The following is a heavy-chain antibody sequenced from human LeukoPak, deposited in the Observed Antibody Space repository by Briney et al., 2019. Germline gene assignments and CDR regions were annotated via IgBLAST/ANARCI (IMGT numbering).Heavy chain of an antibody. CDR2: IYYSGST. CDR3: ARHGYGEGSYTWFDP. CDR1: GGSISSSSYY. V-gene: IGHV4-39*01. Sequence: PSETLSLTCTVSGGSISSSSYYWGWIRQPPGKGLEWIGSIYYSGSTYYNPSLKSRVTISVDTSKNQFSLKLSSVTAADTAVYYCARHGYGEGSYTWFDPWGQGTLVTVSS. J-gene: IGHJ5*02. D-gene: IGHD3-10*01.